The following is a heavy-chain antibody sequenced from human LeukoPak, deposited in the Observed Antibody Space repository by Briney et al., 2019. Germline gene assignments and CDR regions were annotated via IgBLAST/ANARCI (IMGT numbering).Heavy chain of an antibody. V-gene: IGHV3-33*01. J-gene: IGHJ6*02. Sequence: PGGSLRLSCAASGFTFSSYGMHWVRQAPGKGLEWVAVIWYDGSNKYYADSVKGRFTISRDNSKNTLYLQMNSLRAEDTAVYYCARDEPPFTIFGVVTYYYYGMDVWGQGTTVTVSS. CDR1: GFTFSSYG. D-gene: IGHD3-3*01. CDR3: ARDEPPFTIFGVVTYYYYGMDV. CDR2: IWYDGSNK.